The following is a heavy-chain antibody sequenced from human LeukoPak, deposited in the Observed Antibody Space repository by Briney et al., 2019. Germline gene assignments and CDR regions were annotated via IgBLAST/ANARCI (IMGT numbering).Heavy chain of an antibody. CDR3: AKVRFSDSGRDGLDS. CDR2: IRYDGSNK. D-gene: IGHD5-12*01. J-gene: IGHJ5*01. Sequence: TGGSLRLSCAASGFSFSSYGMHGLRQASGRGLEWVAFIRYDGSNKDYADSVKGRFTISRVNSKNTLYLEMNSLRAEDTAVYHCAKVRFSDSGRDGLDSWGQGTLVTVSS. V-gene: IGHV3-30*02. CDR1: GFSFSSYG.